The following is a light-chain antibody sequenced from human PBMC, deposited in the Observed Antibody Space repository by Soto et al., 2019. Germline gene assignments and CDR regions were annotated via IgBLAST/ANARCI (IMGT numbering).Light chain of an antibody. CDR1: QSVSSN. V-gene: IGKV3-15*01. CDR2: GAS. Sequence: ETVMTQSPATLSVSPGERATLSCRASQSVSSNLAWYQHKPGQAPRLLIYGASTRATGVPARFSGSGSGTEFTLTISSLQSEDFVVYYCQQYNNWPPLTFGGGTKVEIK. J-gene: IGKJ4*01. CDR3: QQYNNWPPLT.